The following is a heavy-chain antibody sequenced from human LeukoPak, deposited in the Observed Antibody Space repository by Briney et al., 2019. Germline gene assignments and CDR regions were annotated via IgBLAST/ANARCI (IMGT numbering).Heavy chain of an antibody. CDR2: IWYDGSNK. V-gene: IGHV3-33*01. CDR3: ARDSGRTYYYDSSGYSNFDY. J-gene: IGHJ4*02. Sequence: GGSLRLSCAASGFTFSSYGTHWVRQAPGKGLEWVAVIWYDGSNKYYADSVKGRFTISRDNSKNTLYLQMNSLRAEDTAVYYCARDSGRTYYYDSSGYSNFDYWGQGTLVTVSS. D-gene: IGHD3-22*01. CDR1: GFTFSSYG.